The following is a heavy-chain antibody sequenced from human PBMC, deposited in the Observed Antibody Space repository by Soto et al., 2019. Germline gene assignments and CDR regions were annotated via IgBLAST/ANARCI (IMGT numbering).Heavy chain of an antibody. Sequence: SETLSLTCTVSGGSINNSYWTWIRQPPGKGLEWIGYISYTGSANYNASLKSRLTISVDTSKNQFSLKLSSVTAADTALYYCARVNYGDFYHGMEVWGQGTTVNVSS. D-gene: IGHD4-17*01. J-gene: IGHJ6*01. CDR1: GGSINNSY. CDR2: ISYTGSA. V-gene: IGHV4-59*01. CDR3: ARVNYGDFYHGMEV.